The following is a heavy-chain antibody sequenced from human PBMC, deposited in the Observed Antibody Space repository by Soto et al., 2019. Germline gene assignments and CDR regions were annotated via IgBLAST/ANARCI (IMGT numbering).Heavy chain of an antibody. J-gene: IGHJ6*02. V-gene: IGHV1-3*01. D-gene: IGHD3-9*01. CDR2: INAGNGNT. CDR1: GYTFTSYA. Sequence: ASVKVSCKASGYTFTSYAMHWVRQAPGQRLEWMGWINAGNGNTKYSQKFQGRVTITRDTSASTAYMELSSLRSEDTAVYYCARDQDDILTGYAQGYYGMAFWGQGTTVTVSS. CDR3: ARDQDDILTGYAQGYYGMAF.